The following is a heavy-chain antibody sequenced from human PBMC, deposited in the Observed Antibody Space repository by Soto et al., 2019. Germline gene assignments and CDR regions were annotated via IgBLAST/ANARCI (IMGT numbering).Heavy chain of an antibody. CDR2: IYYSGST. V-gene: IGHV4-59*08. CDR1: GGSISSYY. J-gene: IGHJ6*03. CDR3: GRRDWDYYMDV. Sequence: SETLSLTCTVSGGSISSYYWSWIRQPPGKGLEWIGYIYYSGSTNYNPSLKSRVTISVDTSKNQFSLKLSSVTAADTAVYYCGRRDWDYYMDVWGKGTTVTVSS. D-gene: IGHD2-21*01.